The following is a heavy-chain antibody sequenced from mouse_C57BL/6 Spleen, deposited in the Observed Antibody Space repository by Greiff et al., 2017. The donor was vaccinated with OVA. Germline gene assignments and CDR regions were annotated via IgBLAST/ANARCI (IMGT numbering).Heavy chain of an antibody. CDR1: GYSFTDYN. D-gene: IGHD1-1*01. Sequence: EVQLQQSGPELVKPGASVKISCKASGYSFTDYNMNWVKQSNGKSLEWIGVINPNYGTTSYNQKFKGKATLTVDQSSSTAYMQLNSLTSEDSAVYYCARNYGSSYERYWYFDVWGTGTTVTVSS. V-gene: IGHV1-39*01. CDR2: INPNYGTT. J-gene: IGHJ1*03. CDR3: ARNYGSSYERYWYFDV.